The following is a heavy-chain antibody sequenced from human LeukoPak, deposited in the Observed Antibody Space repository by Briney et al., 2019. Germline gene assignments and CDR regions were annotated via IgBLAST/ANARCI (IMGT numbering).Heavy chain of an antibody. D-gene: IGHD5-24*01. CDR2: IYYSGST. J-gene: IGHJ6*03. CDR1: GGSISSSSYY. CDR3: ARHAPQGWLQLRNYYYYMDV. Sequence: PSETLSLTCTVSGGSISSSSYYWGWIRQPPGKGLEWIGSIYYSGSTYYNPSLKSRVTISVDTSKNQFSLKLSSVTAADTAVYYCARHAPQGWLQLRNYYYYMDVWGKGTTVTVSS. V-gene: IGHV4-39*01.